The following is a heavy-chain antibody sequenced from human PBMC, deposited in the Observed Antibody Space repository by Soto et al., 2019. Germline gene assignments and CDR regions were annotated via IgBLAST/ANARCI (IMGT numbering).Heavy chain of an antibody. CDR2: ISGSGGST. CDR1: GFTFSSYA. V-gene: IGHV3-23*01. D-gene: IGHD6-19*01. Sequence: PGGSLRLSCAASGFTFSSYAMSWVRQAPGKGLEWVSAISGSGGSTYYADSVKGRFTISRDKSKNTLYLQMNSLRAEDTAVYYCAKDFGIAVAGFYDLWGRGTLVTVSS. J-gene: IGHJ2*01. CDR3: AKDFGIAVAGFYDL.